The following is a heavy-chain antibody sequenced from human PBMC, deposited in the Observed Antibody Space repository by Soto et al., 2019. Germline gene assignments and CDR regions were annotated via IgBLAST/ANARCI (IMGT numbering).Heavy chain of an antibody. D-gene: IGHD3-9*01. CDR3: ARSRILRYFDWLLGYGMDV. V-gene: IGHV4-34*01. J-gene: IGHJ6*02. CDR2: INHSGST. CDR1: GGCFSGYH. Sequence: SETLSLTFAVYGGCFSGYHWSWIRQPPGKGLEWIGEINHSGSTNYNQSLKSLVTISVDTSKNQFSLKLSSVTAADTAVYYCARSRILRYFDWLLGYGMDVWGQGTTVTVSS.